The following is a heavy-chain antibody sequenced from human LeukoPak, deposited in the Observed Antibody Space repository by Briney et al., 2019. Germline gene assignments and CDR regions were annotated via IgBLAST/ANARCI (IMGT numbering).Heavy chain of an antibody. J-gene: IGHJ3*02. CDR1: GFTFSSYG. Sequence: GRSLRLSCAASGFTFSSYGMHWVRQAPGKGLEWVAVISYDGSNKYYADSVKGRLTISRDNSKNTLYLQMTSLRAEDPAVSYCAKDFPSSPDAFDIWGQGTMVTVSS. CDR2: ISYDGSNK. CDR3: AKDFPSSPDAFDI. V-gene: IGHV3-30*18.